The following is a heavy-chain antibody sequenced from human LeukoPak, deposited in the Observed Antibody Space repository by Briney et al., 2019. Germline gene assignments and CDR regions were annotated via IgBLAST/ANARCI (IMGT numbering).Heavy chain of an antibody. CDR2: IKQDGSEK. Sequence: GGSLRLSCAASGFTFSSYWMTWVRQSPGKGLEWVANIKQDGSEKSYVDSVKGRFTISKDNAKNSLYLQMNSLRAEDTAVYYCARDPKWLDYWGQGTLVTVSS. CDR1: GFTFSSYW. D-gene: IGHD5-12*01. J-gene: IGHJ4*02. V-gene: IGHV3-7*01. CDR3: ARDPKWLDY.